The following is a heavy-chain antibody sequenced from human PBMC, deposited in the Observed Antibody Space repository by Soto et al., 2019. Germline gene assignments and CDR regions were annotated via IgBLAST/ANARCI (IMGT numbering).Heavy chain of an antibody. Sequence: GGSLRLSCAASGFTFSSYGMHWVRQAPGKGLEWVAVILYDGSKKYYADSVKGRFTISRDNSKNTLYLQMSSLRAEDTALYYCVKDGSSGWPYFDDMDVCGQGATVTVSS. J-gene: IGHJ6*02. V-gene: IGHV3-30*18. CDR3: VKDGSSGWPYFDDMDV. CDR2: ILYDGSKK. D-gene: IGHD6-19*01. CDR1: GFTFSSYG.